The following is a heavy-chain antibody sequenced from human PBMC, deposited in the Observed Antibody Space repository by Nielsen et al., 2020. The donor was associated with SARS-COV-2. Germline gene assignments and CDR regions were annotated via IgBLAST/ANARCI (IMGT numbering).Heavy chain of an antibody. CDR2: TSASGAST. D-gene: IGHD3-10*01. V-gene: IGHV3-23*01. CDR3: ARGGIKAFDI. J-gene: IGHJ3*02. CDR1: GFTFNIYA. Sequence: GGSLRLSCAASGFTFNIYAMAWVRRAPGRGLEWVSGTSASGASTYYADSVKGRFSISRDNSRNTLYLQMNSLRAEDTAVYYCARGGIKAFDIWGQGTMVTVSS.